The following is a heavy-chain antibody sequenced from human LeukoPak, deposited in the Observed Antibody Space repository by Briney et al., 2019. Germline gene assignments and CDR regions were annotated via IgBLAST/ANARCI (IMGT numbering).Heavy chain of an antibody. J-gene: IGHJ4*02. CDR3: AKAAYGSESYYDPFDY. Sequence: GGSLRLSCAASGFTFSTFAMIWVRQPPGKGLEWVSSIFPSGGEIHYADSVRGRFTISRDNSKSTLSLQMNSLRAEDTAVYYCAKAAYGSESYYDPFDYWGQGTLVTVSS. D-gene: IGHD3-10*01. CDR1: GFTFSTFA. V-gene: IGHV3-23*01. CDR2: IFPSGGEI.